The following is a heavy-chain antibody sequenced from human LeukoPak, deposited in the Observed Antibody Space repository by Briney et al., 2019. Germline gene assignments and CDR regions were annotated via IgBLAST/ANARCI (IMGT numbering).Heavy chain of an antibody. V-gene: IGHV5-51*01. CDR3: ARVLESVSYYFDY. J-gene: IGHJ4*02. CDR2: IYPGDSDT. D-gene: IGHD1-26*01. Sequence: GESLKTSCKGSGYSFTSYWIGWVRQMPGKGLEWMGIIYPGDSDTRYSPSFQGQVTISADKSISTAYLQWSSLKASDTAMYYCARVLESVSYYFDYWGQGTLVTVSS. CDR1: GYSFTSYW.